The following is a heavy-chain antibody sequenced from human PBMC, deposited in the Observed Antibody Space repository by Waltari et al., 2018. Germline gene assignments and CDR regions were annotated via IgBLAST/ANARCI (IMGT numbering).Heavy chain of an antibody. Sequence: EVQLVESGGGLVQPGGSLKLSCAASGFTFSGSAMHWVRQASGKGLEWVGRIRSKANRYATAYAASVKGRFTISRDDSKNTAYLQMNSLKTEDTAVYYCTRHGGMATTPFDYWGQGTLVTVSS. CDR3: TRHGGMATTPFDY. CDR1: GFTFSGSA. J-gene: IGHJ4*02. V-gene: IGHV3-73*02. D-gene: IGHD5-12*01. CDR2: IRSKANRYAT.